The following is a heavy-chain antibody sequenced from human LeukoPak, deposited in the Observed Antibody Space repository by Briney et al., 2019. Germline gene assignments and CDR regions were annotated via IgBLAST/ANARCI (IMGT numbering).Heavy chain of an antibody. D-gene: IGHD4-23*01. CDR2: IYYSGTS. Sequence: SETLSLTCSVADGSISSRSVYWGWIRQSPGKGLEWIGSIYYSGTSYYNPSLKSRVTISVDTPKNQFSLKLSSVTAADTAVYYCARGSYGGNSEPYYYYYGMDVWGQGTTVTVSS. J-gene: IGHJ6*02. CDR1: DGSISSRSVY. V-gene: IGHV4-39*07. CDR3: ARGSYGGNSEPYYYYYGMDV.